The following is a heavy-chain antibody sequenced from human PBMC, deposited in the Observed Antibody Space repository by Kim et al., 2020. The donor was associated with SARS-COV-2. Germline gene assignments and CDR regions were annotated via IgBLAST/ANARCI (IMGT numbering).Heavy chain of an antibody. D-gene: IGHD5-12*01. J-gene: IGHJ5*02. Sequence: YADSVKGRVTISRDNAKNTLYLQMNSLRAEDTAVYYCASLTSIGANWFDPWGQGTLVTVSS. V-gene: IGHV3-74*01. CDR3: ASLTSIGANWFDP.